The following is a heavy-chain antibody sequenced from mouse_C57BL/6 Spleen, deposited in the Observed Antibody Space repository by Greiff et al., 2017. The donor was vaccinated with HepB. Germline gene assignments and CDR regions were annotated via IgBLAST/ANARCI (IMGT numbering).Heavy chain of an antibody. CDR1: GYTFTSYW. CDR2: IHPNSGST. D-gene: IGHD1-2*01. Sequence: VQLQQSGAELVKPGASVKLSCKASGYTFTSYWMHWVKQRPGQGLEWIGMIHPNSGSTNYNEKFKSKATLTVDKSSSTAYMQLSSLTSEDSAVYYCAIITTVSNYYAMDYWGQGTSVTVSS. CDR3: AIITTVSNYYAMDY. V-gene: IGHV1-64*01. J-gene: IGHJ4*01.